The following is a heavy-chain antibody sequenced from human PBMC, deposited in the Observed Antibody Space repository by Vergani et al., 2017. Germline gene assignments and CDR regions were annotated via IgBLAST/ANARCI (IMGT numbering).Heavy chain of an antibody. V-gene: IGHV3-9*01. CDR2: ISWNSGSI. CDR1: GFTFDDYA. CDR3: AKVDIYYDYMDV. Sequence: EVQLVESGGGLVQPGRSLRLSCAASGFTFDDYAMHWVRQAPGKGLEWVSGISWNSGSIGYADSVKGRFTISRDNAKNSLYLQMNSLRAEDTALYYCAKVDIYYDYMDVWGKGTTVTVSS. J-gene: IGHJ6*03. D-gene: IGHD2-2*03.